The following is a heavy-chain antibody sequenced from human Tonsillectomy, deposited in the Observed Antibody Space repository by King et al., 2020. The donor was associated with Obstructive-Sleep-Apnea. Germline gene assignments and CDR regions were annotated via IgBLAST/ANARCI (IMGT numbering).Heavy chain of an antibody. J-gene: IGHJ3*02. Sequence: VQLVESGGGLVKPGGSLRLSCVASGFTFSTYSINWVRQAPGKGLEWVSCISSSSSYIYYSDSVKGRFTISRDNAKNSLYLQMNSLRAEDTALYYCARDLISGEGSQYAFDIWGQGTMVTVSS. CDR3: ARDLISGEGSQYAFDI. D-gene: IGHD1-26*01. V-gene: IGHV3-21*01. CDR2: ISSSSSYI. CDR1: GFTFSTYS.